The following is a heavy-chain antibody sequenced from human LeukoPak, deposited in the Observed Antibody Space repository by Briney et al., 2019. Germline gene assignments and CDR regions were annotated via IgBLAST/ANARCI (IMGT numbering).Heavy chain of an antibody. D-gene: IGHD2-15*01. CDR1: GESFSAYF. CDR3: ARGSSFDGYCSAGACDAGYYDS. CDR2: IKHRGIS. J-gene: IGHJ4*02. V-gene: IGHV4-34*01. Sequence: SDTLPLTCAVYGESFSAYFWNWIRQAPGKPLEYIGEIKHRGISHYNPSLKTRVTLSVDTSKNQFSLKLTSVTAADTAVYFCARGSSFDGYCSAGACDAGYYDSWGQGTPVTVSS.